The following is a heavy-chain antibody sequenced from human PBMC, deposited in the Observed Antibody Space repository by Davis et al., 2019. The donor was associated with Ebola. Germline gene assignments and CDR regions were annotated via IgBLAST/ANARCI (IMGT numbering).Heavy chain of an antibody. D-gene: IGHD3-10*01. CDR1: GGTFSSYA. J-gene: IGHJ4*02. Sequence: SVKVSCKASGGTFSSYAISWVRQAPGQGLEWMGGIIPIFGTANYAQKFQGRVTTTRNTSISTAYMELSSLRSEDTAMYYCARAPTWSQINYYCFDYWGQGTLVTVSS. CDR2: IIPIFGTA. V-gene: IGHV1-69*05. CDR3: ARAPTWSQINYYCFDY.